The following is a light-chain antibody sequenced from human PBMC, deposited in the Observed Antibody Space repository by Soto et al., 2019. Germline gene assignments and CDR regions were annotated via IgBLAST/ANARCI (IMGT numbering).Light chain of an antibody. CDR2: EVT. V-gene: IGLV2-14*01. CDR1: SSDVGAYIY. J-gene: IGLJ1*01. Sequence: QSVLTQPASVSGSPGQSITISCTGTSSDVGAYIYVSWYQHHPGKAPKVMIYEVTNRPSGVSDRFSGSKSGNTASLTISGLQAEDEAGYYCCSYTSSRTYVFGTGTKVTV. CDR3: CSYTSSRTYV.